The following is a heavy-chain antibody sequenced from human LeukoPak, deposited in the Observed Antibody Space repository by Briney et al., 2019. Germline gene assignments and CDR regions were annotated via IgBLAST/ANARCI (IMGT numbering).Heavy chain of an antibody. V-gene: IGHV3-21*01. Sequence: GGSLRLSCVTSGFIFSNYDMIWVRQAPGKGLEWVSSISSSSSYIYYADSVKGRFTISRDNAKNSLYLQMNSLRAEDTAVYYCARALQDYGDYVDAFDIWGQGTMVTVSS. CDR1: GFIFSNYD. CDR2: ISSSSSYI. CDR3: ARALQDYGDYVDAFDI. D-gene: IGHD4-17*01. J-gene: IGHJ3*02.